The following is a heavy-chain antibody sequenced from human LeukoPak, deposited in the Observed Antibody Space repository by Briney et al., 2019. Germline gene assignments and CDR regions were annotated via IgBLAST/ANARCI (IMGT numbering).Heavy chain of an antibody. V-gene: IGHV1-69*13. CDR3: ARGDYYGSGSYSNPPYYFDY. J-gene: IGHJ4*02. D-gene: IGHD3-10*01. CDR2: IIPIFGTA. CDR1: GGTFSSYA. Sequence: SVKVSCKASGGTFSSYAISWVRQAPGQGLEWMGGIIPIFGTANYAQKFQGRVTITADESTSTAYMELNSLRSEDTAVYYCARGDYYGSGSYSNPPYYFDYWGQGTLVTVSS.